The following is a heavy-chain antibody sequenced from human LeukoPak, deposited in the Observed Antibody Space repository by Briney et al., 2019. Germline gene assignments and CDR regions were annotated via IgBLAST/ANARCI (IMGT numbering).Heavy chain of an antibody. CDR2: IYGGDST. J-gene: IGHJ4*02. CDR3: ANPQSRGYDYLDY. Sequence: GGSLRLSCAAFGFTVSSNYMSWVRQAPGKGLEWVSIIYGGDSTYYADSVRGRFTISRDNSKNTLYLQMSSLRAEDTAVYYCANPQSRGYDYLDYWGQGTLVTVSS. V-gene: IGHV3-53*05. CDR1: GFTVSSNY. D-gene: IGHD5-12*01.